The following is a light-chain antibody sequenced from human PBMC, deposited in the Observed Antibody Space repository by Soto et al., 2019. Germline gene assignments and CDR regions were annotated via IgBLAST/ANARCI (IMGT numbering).Light chain of an antibody. CDR3: TSYTSSSTLV. Sequence: QSVLTQPASVSGSPGQSTTISCTGTSSDVGTYNLVSWYQQHAGKVPKLMIYDVSNRPSGVSDRFSGSKSGNTASLTISGLQAEDEADYYCTSYTSSSTLVFGGGTKLTVL. CDR2: DVS. V-gene: IGLV2-14*01. CDR1: SSDVGTYNL. J-gene: IGLJ2*01.